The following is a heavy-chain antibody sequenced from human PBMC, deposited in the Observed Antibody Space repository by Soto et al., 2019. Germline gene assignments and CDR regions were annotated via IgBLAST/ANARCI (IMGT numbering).Heavy chain of an antibody. Sequence: GGSLRLSCAASGFTFSTYSMGWVRRAPGKGLEWVANIKEEGSNKYYVASVKGRFTISRDNAKNLLYLQMNSLRGEDTAVYYCARLGRDIPFDYWGQGTLVTVSS. D-gene: IGHD7-27*01. CDR1: GFTFSTYS. J-gene: IGHJ4*02. CDR3: ARLGRDIPFDY. CDR2: IKEEGSNK. V-gene: IGHV3-7*01.